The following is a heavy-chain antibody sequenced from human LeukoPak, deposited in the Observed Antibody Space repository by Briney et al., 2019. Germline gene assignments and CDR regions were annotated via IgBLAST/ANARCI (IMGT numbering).Heavy chain of an antibody. D-gene: IGHD3-22*01. V-gene: IGHV3-21*01. CDR3: ARALVYDSSGYYLDY. J-gene: IGHJ4*02. CDR2: ISSSSNYR. CDR1: GFTFSIYS. Sequence: PGGFLRLSCAASGFTFSIYSMNWFRQAPGKGLEGVSSISSSSNYRYYADSVKGRFTISRDNARNSLYLQMNSLRAEDTAVYYCARALVYDSSGYYLDYWGQGTLVTVSS.